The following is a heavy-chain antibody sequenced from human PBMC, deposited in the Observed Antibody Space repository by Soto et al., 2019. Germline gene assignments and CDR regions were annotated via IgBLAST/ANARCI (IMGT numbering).Heavy chain of an antibody. J-gene: IGHJ4*02. V-gene: IGHV1-46*03. CDR3: TRDRGTSIITKLFDY. CDR2: INPSGGGT. CDR1: GYTFTSYY. Sequence: QGQLVQSGAEVKKPGDSIKVSCKASGYTFTSYYLHLVRQAPGQGLEWMGIINPSGGGTSDAQKFQSRVTMTINSSTSTSYMELSSHISDDTAVYYCTRDRGTSIITKLFDYWGQGTLVTVSS. D-gene: IGHD3-22*01.